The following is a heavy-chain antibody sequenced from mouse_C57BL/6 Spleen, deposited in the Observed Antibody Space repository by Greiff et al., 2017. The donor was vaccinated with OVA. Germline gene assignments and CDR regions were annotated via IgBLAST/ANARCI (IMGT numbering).Heavy chain of an antibody. V-gene: IGHV1-64*01. J-gene: IGHJ4*01. CDR3: ARGDGYDYAMDY. CDR2: IHPNSGST. CDR1: GYTFTSYW. Sequence: QVQLKQPGAELVKPGASVKLSCKASGYTFTSYWMHWVKQRPGQGLEWIGMIHPNSGSTNYNEKFKSKATLTVDKSSSTAYMQLSSLTSEDSAVYYCARGDGYDYAMDYWGQGTSVTVSS. D-gene: IGHD2-2*01.